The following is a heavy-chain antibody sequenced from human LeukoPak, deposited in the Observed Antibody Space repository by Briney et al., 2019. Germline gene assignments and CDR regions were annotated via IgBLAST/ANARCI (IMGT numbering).Heavy chain of an antibody. D-gene: IGHD3-22*01. J-gene: IGHJ4*02. CDR2: TYYSGTT. V-gene: IGHV4-39*01. CDR1: GGSISSSFYY. CDR3: ARHGYYYYTSGYFDY. Sequence: SETLSLTCTVSGGSISSSFYYWGWLRQPPGKGLEWIGSTYYSGTTYYKPSLKSRVSVSVDTSKNQLSLNLTSVTAADTALYYCARHGYYYYTSGYFDYWGQGILVTVSS.